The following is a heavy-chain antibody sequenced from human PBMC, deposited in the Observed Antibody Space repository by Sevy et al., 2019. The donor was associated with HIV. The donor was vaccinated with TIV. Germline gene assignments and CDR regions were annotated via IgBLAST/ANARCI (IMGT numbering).Heavy chain of an antibody. J-gene: IGHJ3*01. CDR1: GYTFNTYW. D-gene: IGHD3-22*01. CDR2: IYPDDSDT. CDR3: ARPALNYYDSNGYGFNL. Sequence: GESLKISCKGSGYTFNTYWIAWVRQMPGKGLEWMGIIYPDDSDTRYSPSFQGHVTIPADKSTDTAYLQWSSLKASDTAMYYCARPALNYYDSNGYGFNLWGQGTMVTVSS. V-gene: IGHV5-51*01.